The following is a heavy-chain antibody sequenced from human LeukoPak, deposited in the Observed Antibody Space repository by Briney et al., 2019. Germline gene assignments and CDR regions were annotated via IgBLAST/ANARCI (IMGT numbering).Heavy chain of an antibody. CDR2: IIPILGIA. V-gene: IGHV1-69*04. D-gene: IGHD3-10*01. Sequence: SVKVSCKASGGTFSSYAISWVRQAPGQGLEWMGRIIPILGIANYAQKFQGRVTITADKSTSTAYMELSSLRSEDTAGYYCARAYYYGSGSSGMDVWGQGTTVTVSS. CDR1: GGTFSSYA. CDR3: ARAYYYGSGSSGMDV. J-gene: IGHJ6*02.